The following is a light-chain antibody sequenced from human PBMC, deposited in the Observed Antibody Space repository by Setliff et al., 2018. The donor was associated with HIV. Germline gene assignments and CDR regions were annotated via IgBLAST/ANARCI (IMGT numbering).Light chain of an antibody. V-gene: IGLV2-14*03. CDR2: DVT. CDR1: SSDIGSYNY. CDR3: SSYTTSRTLV. J-gene: IGLJ2*01. Sequence: QSVLTQPASVSGSPGQSITISCTGTSSDIGSYNYVSWYQQHAGKAPKIMIFDVTNRPSGVSNRFSGSKSGNTAFLTISGLQAEDEADYYCSSYTTSRTLVFGGGTQLTVL.